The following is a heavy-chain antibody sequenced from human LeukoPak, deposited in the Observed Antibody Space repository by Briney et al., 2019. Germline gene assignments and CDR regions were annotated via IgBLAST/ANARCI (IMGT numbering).Heavy chain of an antibody. CDR3: ARAAGVPAAISGYYYYYYMDV. J-gene: IGHJ6*03. CDR2: ISAYNGNT. CDR1: GYTFTSYG. V-gene: IGHV1-18*01. Sequence: GASVKVSCKASGYTFTSYGISWVRQAPGQGLEWMGWISAYNGNTNYAQKLQGRVTMTTDTSTSTAYMGLRSLRSDDTAVYYCARAAGVPAAISGYYYYYYMDVWGKGTTVTVSS. D-gene: IGHD2-2*01.